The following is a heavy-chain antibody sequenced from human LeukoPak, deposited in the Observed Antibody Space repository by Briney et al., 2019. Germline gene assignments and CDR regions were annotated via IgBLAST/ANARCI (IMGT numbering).Heavy chain of an antibody. D-gene: IGHD3-9*01. J-gene: IGHJ3*02. Sequence: GALVKVSCKASGYTFTSYYMHWVRQAPGQGLEWMGIINPSGGSTSYAQKFQGRVTMTRDTSTSTVYMELSSLRSEDTAVYYCARVREYYDILTGVVGGAFDIWGQGTMVTVSS. CDR3: ARVREYYDILTGVVGGAFDI. CDR2: INPSGGST. CDR1: GYTFTSYY. V-gene: IGHV1-46*01.